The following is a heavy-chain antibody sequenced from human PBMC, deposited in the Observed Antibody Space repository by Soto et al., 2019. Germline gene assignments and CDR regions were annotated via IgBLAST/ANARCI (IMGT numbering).Heavy chain of an antibody. Sequence: SETLSLTCTVSGGSISSSSYYWGWIRQPPGKGLEWIGSIYYSGSTYYNPSLKSRVTISVDTSKNQFSLKLSSVTAADTAVYYCARLVVGSSGYYFDYWGQGTLVTVSS. J-gene: IGHJ4*02. CDR3: ARLVVGSSGYYFDY. D-gene: IGHD6-13*01. V-gene: IGHV4-39*01. CDR1: GGSISSSSYY. CDR2: IYYSGST.